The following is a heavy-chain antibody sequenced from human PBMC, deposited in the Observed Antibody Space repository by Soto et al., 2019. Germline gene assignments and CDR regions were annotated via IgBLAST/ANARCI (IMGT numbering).Heavy chain of an antibody. CDR3: ARDVTGTNPYYYYYIDG. Sequence: PGGSLRLSCAASGFTVSSNYMSWVRQAPGKGLEWVSVIYSGGSTYYADSVKGRFTISRDNSKNTLYLQMNSLRAEDTAVYYCARDVTGTNPYYYYYIDGWGKGTTVTVSS. CDR1: GFTVSSNY. CDR2: IYSGGST. D-gene: IGHD1-7*01. J-gene: IGHJ6*03. V-gene: IGHV3-66*01.